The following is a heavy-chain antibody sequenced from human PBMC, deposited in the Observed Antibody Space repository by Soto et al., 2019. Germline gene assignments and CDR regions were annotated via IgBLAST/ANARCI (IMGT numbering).Heavy chain of an antibody. CDR3: ARITGRAVAGTYYFDY. CDR2: INPSGGST. Sequence: ASVKVSCKASGYTFTSCYMHWVRQAPGQGLEWMGIINPSGGSTSYAQKFQGRVTMTRDTSTSTVYMELSSLRSEDTAVYYCARITGRAVAGTYYFDYWDKGHLVAV. J-gene: IGHJ4*02. V-gene: IGHV1-46*01. CDR1: GYTFTSCY. D-gene: IGHD6-19*01.